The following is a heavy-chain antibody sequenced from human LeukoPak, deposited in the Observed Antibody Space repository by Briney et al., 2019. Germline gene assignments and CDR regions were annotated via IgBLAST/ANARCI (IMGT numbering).Heavy chain of an antibody. CDR3: AKDMGSSGSLDYHYGMDV. V-gene: IGHV3-9*01. D-gene: IGHD3-22*01. CDR2: ISWNSGRI. J-gene: IGHJ6*02. CDR1: GFRFDDYA. Sequence: GRSLRLSCAASGFRFDDYAMHWVRQVPGKGLEWVSGISWNSGRIGYADSVRGRFTISRDNAKNSLYLQMNSLRAEDTALYYCAKDMGSSGSLDYHYGMDVWGQGTTVTVSS.